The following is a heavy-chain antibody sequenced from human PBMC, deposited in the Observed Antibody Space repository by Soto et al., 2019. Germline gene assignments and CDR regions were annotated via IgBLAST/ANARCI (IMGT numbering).Heavy chain of an antibody. CDR3: ARHPERIAEIGWFDP. CDR2: ISSSSSTI. V-gene: IGHV3-48*01. J-gene: IGHJ5*02. CDR1: GFTFSSYS. D-gene: IGHD6-13*01. Sequence: EVQLVESGGGLVQPGGSLRLSCAASGFTFSSYSMNWVRQAPGKGLEWVSYISSSSSTIYYADSVKGRITMSRDNAKNSLYLQTNSLRAEDTAVYYWARHPERIAEIGWFDPWGQGTLVTVSS.